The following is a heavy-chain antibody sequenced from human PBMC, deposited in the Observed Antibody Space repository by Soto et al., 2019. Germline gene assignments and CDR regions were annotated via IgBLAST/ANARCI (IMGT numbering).Heavy chain of an antibody. CDR1: GGSFSGYY. Sequence: SETLSLTCAVYGGSFSGYYWNWIRQPPGKGLEWIGEINHSGSTNYNPSLKSRVTISVDTSKNQFSLKLSSVTAADTAVYYCASGKSSAYYDYSSQGTLDTVSS. CDR2: INHSGST. CDR3: ASGKSSAYYDY. J-gene: IGHJ4*02. V-gene: IGHV4-34*01. D-gene: IGHD3-10*01.